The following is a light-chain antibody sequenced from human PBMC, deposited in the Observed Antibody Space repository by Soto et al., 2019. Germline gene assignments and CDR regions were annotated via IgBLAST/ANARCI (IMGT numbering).Light chain of an antibody. V-gene: IGKV1-5*03. CDR1: QSISSW. CDR2: KAS. J-gene: IGKJ4*01. CDR3: QQYNSYSLT. Sequence: DIHMTQCPSTLSASVGDRVTITCRASQSISSWLAWYQQKPGKAPKLLIYKASSLESGVPSRFSGSGSGTEFTLTISSLQPDDFATYYCQQYNSYSLTFGGGTKVEIK.